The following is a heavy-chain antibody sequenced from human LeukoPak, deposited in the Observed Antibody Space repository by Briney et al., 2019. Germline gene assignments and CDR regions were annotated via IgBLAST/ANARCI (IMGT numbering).Heavy chain of an antibody. J-gene: IGHJ6*03. Sequence: GGSLRLSCAASGLTFNMYTMNWLRQAPGKGLEWVSSISSSGVYIYYADSVKGRFTISRDNAKNSLYLQMNSLRAEDTAVYYCARRGRVGATAYYYYYMDVWGKGTTVTVSS. CDR3: ARRGRVGATAYYYYYMDV. CDR2: ISSSGVYI. V-gene: IGHV3-21*01. D-gene: IGHD1-26*01. CDR1: GLTFNMYT.